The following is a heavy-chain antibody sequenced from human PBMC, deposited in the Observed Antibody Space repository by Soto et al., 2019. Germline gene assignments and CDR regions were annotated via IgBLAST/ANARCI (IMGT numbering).Heavy chain of an antibody. D-gene: IGHD2-2*01. V-gene: IGHV3-21*01. J-gene: IGHJ6*03. Sequence: GGSLRLSCAASGFTFSSYSMNWVRQAPGKGLEWVSSISSSSSYIYYADSVKGRFTISRDNAKNSLYLQMNSLRAEDTAVYYCAREVCSSTSCQAYYMDVWGKGTTVTVSS. CDR3: AREVCSSTSCQAYYMDV. CDR2: ISSSSSYI. CDR1: GFTFSSYS.